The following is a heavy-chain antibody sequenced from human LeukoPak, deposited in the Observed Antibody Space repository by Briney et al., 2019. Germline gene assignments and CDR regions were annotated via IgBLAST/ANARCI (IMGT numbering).Heavy chain of an antibody. V-gene: IGHV5-51*01. J-gene: IGHJ4*02. CDR1: GYSFTSYW. CDR3: ARPRYDFWSGYYHFDY. D-gene: IGHD3-3*01. Sequence: GESLKISCKGSGYSFTSYWIGWVRQMPGKGLEWMGIIYPGDSDTRYSPSFQGQVTISADKSISTAYLQRSSLKASDTAMYYCARPRYDFWSGYYHFDYWGQGTLVTVSS. CDR2: IYPGDSDT.